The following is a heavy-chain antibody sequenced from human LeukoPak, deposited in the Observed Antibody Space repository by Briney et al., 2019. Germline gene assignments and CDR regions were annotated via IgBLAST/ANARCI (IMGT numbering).Heavy chain of an antibody. J-gene: IGHJ4*02. CDR2: ITYDSIKI. CDR3: AKSVKPRDGLHYFDH. D-gene: IGHD3-16*01. CDR1: GFTFDDYG. V-gene: IGHV3-9*01. Sequence: PGGSLRLSCEVSGFTFDDYGMHWVRQAPGKGLEWVSGITYDSIKIGYADFVKGRFTISRDSAKNSLYLQMDGLRPEDTAFYYCAKSVKPRDGLHYFDHWGPGTLVTVSS.